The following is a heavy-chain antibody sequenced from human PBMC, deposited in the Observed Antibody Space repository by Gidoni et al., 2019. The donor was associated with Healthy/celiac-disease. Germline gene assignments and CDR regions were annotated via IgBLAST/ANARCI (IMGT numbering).Heavy chain of an antibody. Sequence: QVQLVQSGAEVKKPGASVKVYCKASGYTFTGYYMHWGRQAPGQGLEWMGWNNPNSDGTNGAQKFQGRVTMTRDTSISTAYMELSRLRSDDTAVYYCARDLGQWFDYWGQGTLVTVSS. CDR1: GYTFTGYY. J-gene: IGHJ4*02. V-gene: IGHV1-2*02. CDR2: NNPNSDGT. D-gene: IGHD2-8*01. CDR3: ARDLGQWFDY.